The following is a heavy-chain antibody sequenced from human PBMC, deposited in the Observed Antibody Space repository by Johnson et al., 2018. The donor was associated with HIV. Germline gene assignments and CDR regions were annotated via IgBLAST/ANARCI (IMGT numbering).Heavy chain of an antibody. CDR3: ANFGVVTYGFDI. CDR2: INSDGSST. D-gene: IGHD3-3*01. J-gene: IGHJ3*02. CDR1: GFTFSSYW. V-gene: IGHV3-74*01. Sequence: VQLVESGGGLVQPGGSLRLSCAASGFTFSSYWMHWVRQAPGTGLVWVSRINSDGSSTSYADSVKGRFTISRDNAKNSLYLQMNSLRAEDTAVYYCANFGVVTYGFDIWGQGTMVTVSS.